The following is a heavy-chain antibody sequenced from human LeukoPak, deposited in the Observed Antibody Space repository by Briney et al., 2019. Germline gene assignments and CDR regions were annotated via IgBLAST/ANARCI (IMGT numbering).Heavy chain of an antibody. Sequence: ASVKVSCTASGYTFTSYAMHWVRQAPGQRLEWMGWINAGNGNAKYSQKFQGRVTITRDTSASTAYMELSSLRSEDTAVYYCARDFIVVVPAAIQDFWFDPWGQGTLVTVSS. V-gene: IGHV1-3*01. CDR2: INAGNGNA. D-gene: IGHD2-2*02. CDR1: GYTFTSYA. J-gene: IGHJ5*02. CDR3: ARDFIVVVPAAIQDFWFDP.